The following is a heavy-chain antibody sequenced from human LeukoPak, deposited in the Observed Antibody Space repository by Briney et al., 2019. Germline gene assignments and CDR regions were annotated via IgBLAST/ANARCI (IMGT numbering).Heavy chain of an antibody. CDR2: MYYSGST. J-gene: IGHJ6*02. Sequence: SETLSLTCTVSGGSISSSTYCWSWVRQPPGKGLEWIGCMYYSGSTYYSSSLKGRVTISLDTPKSQFSLRLSSVTAADTAVYYCARGRGYYDILTGYYIQYYYYGMDVWGQGTTVTVSS. CDR3: ARGRGYYDILTGYYIQYYYYGMDV. D-gene: IGHD3-9*01. V-gene: IGHV4-39*01. CDR1: GGSISSSTYC.